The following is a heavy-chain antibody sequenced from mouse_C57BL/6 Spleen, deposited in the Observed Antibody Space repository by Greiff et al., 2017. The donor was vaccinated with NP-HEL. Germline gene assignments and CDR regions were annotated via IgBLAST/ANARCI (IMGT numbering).Heavy chain of an antibody. V-gene: IGHV5-4*03. Sequence: EVKLMESGGGLVKPGGSLKLSCAASGFTFSSYAMSWVRQTPEKRLEWVATISDGGSYTYYPDNVKGRFTISRDNAKNNLYLQMSHLKSEDTAMYYCARGRYGSSLYAMDYWGQGTSVTVSS. J-gene: IGHJ4*01. CDR3: ARGRYGSSLYAMDY. D-gene: IGHD1-1*01. CDR1: GFTFSSYA. CDR2: ISDGGSYT.